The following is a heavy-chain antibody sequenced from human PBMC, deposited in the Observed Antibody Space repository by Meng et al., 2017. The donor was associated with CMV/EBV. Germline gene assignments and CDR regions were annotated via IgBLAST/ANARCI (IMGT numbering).Heavy chain of an antibody. J-gene: IGHJ4*02. CDR2: ISYDGSNK. V-gene: IGHV3-30-3*01. D-gene: IGHD6-6*01. CDR1: GFTFSSYA. Sequence: GESLKISCAASGFTFSSYAMHWVRQAPGKGLEWVAVISYDGSNKYYADSVKGRFTISRDNSKNTLYLQMNSLRAEDTAVYYCATGGYSSSSWSNGGQGTLVTVSS. CDR3: ATGGYSSSSWSN.